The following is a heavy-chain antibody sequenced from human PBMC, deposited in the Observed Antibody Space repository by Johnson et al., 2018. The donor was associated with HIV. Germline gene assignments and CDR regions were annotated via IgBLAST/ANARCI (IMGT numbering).Heavy chain of an antibody. CDR2: IQQDGSEK. Sequence: VQLVESGGGLVQPGGSLRLSCAGSGFTFSDYWMSWVRRAPGKGLEWVANIQQDGSEKNYMDSVRGRFTISRDNAKNSLYLQMNSLRAEDTAVYYCAKSTQAGILRESGPYGAFHIWGQGTTVTVSS. V-gene: IGHV3-7*01. D-gene: IGHD3-10*01. CDR1: GFTFSDYW. CDR3: AKSTQAGILRESGPYGAFHI. J-gene: IGHJ3*02.